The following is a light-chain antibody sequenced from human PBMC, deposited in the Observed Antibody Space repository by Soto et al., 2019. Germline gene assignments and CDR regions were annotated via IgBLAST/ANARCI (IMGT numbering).Light chain of an antibody. CDR1: QGISSW. Sequence: DIQMTQSPSSVSASVGDRVTITCRASQGISSWLAWYQQKPGKAPKLLIYKASTLQSGVPSRFSGSGSGTEFTLTISSLLPDDFATYYCQQYKSYALTFGGGTKVEIK. CDR3: QQYKSYALT. CDR2: KAS. J-gene: IGKJ4*01. V-gene: IGKV1-5*03.